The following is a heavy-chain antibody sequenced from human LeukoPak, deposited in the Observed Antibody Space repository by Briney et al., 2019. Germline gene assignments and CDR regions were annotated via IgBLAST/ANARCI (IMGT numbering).Heavy chain of an antibody. CDR1: GFIFRGFG. CDR2: IMLDGSNK. CDR3: ARDQSGGYSGFDARD. J-gene: IGHJ4*02. V-gene: IGHV3-33*01. Sequence: GGSLRLSCAVSGFIFRGFGIHWVRQAPGEGLGWVTLIMLDGSNKYYADSVKGRFTISRDNSKNTVYLQMDSLRVEDTAVYYCARDQSGGYSGFDARDWGQGTLVTVSS. D-gene: IGHD5-12*01.